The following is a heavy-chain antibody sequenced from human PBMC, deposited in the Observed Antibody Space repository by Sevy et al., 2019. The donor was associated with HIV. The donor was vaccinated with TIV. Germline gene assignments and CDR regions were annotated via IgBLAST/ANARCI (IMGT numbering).Heavy chain of an antibody. CDR1: GFTFSSYG. CDR3: AKAYYYYDSSGSPSVDV. D-gene: IGHD3-22*01. J-gene: IGHJ6*02. Sequence: GGCLRLSCAASGFTFSSYGMHWVRQAPGKGLEWVAVISYDGSNKYYADSVKGRFTISRDNSKNTLYLQMNSLRAEDTAVYYCAKAYYYYDSSGSPSVDVWGQGTTVTVSS. CDR2: ISYDGSNK. V-gene: IGHV3-30*18.